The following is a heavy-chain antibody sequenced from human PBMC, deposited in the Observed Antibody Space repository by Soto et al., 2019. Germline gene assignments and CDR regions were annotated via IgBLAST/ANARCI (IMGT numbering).Heavy chain of an antibody. V-gene: IGHV3-23*01. D-gene: IGHD2-2*01. J-gene: IGHJ4*02. CDR3: ARTIPGSPSFLPAANGYFDY. CDR2: ISGSGGST. CDR1: GFTFSSYA. Sequence: PGGSLRLSCAASGFTFSSYAMSWVRQAPGKGLEWVSAISGSGGSTYYADSVKGRFTISRDNAKNSLYLQMNSLRAEDTAVYYCARTIPGSPSFLPAANGYFDYWGQGTLVTVSS.